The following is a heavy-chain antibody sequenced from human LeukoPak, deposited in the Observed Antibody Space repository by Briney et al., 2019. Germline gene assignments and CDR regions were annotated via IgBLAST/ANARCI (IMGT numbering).Heavy chain of an antibody. CDR3: ARGSNYDSSGYYYDY. J-gene: IGHJ4*02. CDR2: IDYSGST. V-gene: IGHV4-34*01. Sequence: SETLSLTCAVYGGSFSGYYWSWIRQPPGKGLEYIGSIDYSGSTYYNPSLKSRVTISVDTSKKQFSLRLSSVTAADTAVYYCARGSNYDSSGYYYDYWGQGTLVTVSS. D-gene: IGHD3-22*01. CDR1: GGSFSGYY.